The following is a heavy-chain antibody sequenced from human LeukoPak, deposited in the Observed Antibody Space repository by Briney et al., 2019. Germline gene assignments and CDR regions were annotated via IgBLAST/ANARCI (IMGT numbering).Heavy chain of an antibody. CDR3: ARENIRDLGVFDY. CDR1: GGTFSSYA. CDR2: IIPIFGTA. Sequence: GASVKVSCKASGGTFSSYAISWVRQAPGQGLEWMGGIIPIFGTANYAQKFQGRVTITADESTSTAYMELSSLRSEDTAVYYCARENIRDLGVFDYWGREPWSPSPQ. V-gene: IGHV1-69*01. J-gene: IGHJ4*02. D-gene: IGHD3-16*01.